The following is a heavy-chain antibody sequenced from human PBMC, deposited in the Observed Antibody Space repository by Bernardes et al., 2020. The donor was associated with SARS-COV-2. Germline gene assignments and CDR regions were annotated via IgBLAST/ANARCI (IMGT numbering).Heavy chain of an antibody. J-gene: IGHJ5*02. CDR2: INKDGTKT. Sequence: GGSLRLSCAASGFTFSNCWTSWVRQGPGKGLEWVANINKDGTKTDYMDSVKGRFTISRDNAKNSLYLQMCGLRAEDTAEYYWAGEGPFGYNNFDPWGQGTLVIVPS. CDR3: AGEGPFGYNNFDP. V-gene: IGHV3-7*01. CDR1: GFTFSNCW. D-gene: IGHD3-10*01.